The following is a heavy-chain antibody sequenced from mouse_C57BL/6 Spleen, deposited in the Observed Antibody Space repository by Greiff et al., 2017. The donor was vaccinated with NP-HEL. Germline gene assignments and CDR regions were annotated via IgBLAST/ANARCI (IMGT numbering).Heavy chain of an antibody. J-gene: IGHJ3*01. Sequence: QVQLKESGAELVRPGASVTLSCKASGYTFTDYEMHWVKQTPVHGLEWIGAIDPETGGTAYNQKFKGKAILTADKSSSTAYMELRSLTSEDSAVYYCTRALFFAYWGQGTLVTVSA. CDR1: GYTFTDYE. V-gene: IGHV1-15*01. CDR3: TRALFFAY. CDR2: IDPETGGT.